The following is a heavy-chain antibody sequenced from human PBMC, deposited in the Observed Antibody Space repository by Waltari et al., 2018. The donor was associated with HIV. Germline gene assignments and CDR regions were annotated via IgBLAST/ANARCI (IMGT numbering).Heavy chain of an antibody. CDR3: ARGGFYGSGSKVN. CDR1: GFTFSSYW. D-gene: IGHD3-10*01. J-gene: IGHJ4*02. V-gene: IGHV3-7*04. Sequence: EVQLVESGGGLVQPGGSLRLSCAASGFTFSSYWMSWVRQAPGKGGEGETKRKKKGSEKDCVDSVNGRFTISRDNAENSLYLQMNGLRAEDTAVYYGARGGFYGSGSKVNWGQGTLVTVSS. CDR2: RKKKGSEK.